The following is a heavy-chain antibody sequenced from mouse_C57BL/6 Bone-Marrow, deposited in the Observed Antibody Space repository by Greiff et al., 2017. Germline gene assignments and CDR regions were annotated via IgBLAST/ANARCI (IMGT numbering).Heavy chain of an antibody. Sequence: EVHLVESGGGLVQPGGSLKLSCAASGFTFSDYYMYWVRQTPEKRLEWVAYISNGGGSTYYPDTVKGRFTISSDNAKNTLYLQMSRLKSEDTAMYYCAKYDYDNYWGQGTTLTVSS. CDR1: GFTFSDYY. J-gene: IGHJ2*01. V-gene: IGHV5-12*01. CDR2: ISNGGGST. CDR3: AKYDYDNY. D-gene: IGHD2-4*01.